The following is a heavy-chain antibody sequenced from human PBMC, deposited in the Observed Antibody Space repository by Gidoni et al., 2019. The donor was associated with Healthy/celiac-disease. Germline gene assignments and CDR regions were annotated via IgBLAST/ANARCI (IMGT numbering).Heavy chain of an antibody. Sequence: EVQLVESGGGLVQPGRSLRLSCAASGFTFDDYAMHWVRQAPGKGLGWVSGISWNSGSIGYADSVKGRFTISRDNAKNSLYLQMNSLRAEDTALYYCAKALDIVATIHYGMDVWGQGTTVTVSS. V-gene: IGHV3-9*01. CDR3: AKALDIVATIHYGMDV. CDR2: ISWNSGSI. J-gene: IGHJ6*02. CDR1: GFTFDDYA. D-gene: IGHD5-12*01.